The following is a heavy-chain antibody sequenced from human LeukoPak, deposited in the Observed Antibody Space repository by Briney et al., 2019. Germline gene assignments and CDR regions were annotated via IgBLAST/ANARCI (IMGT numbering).Heavy chain of an antibody. V-gene: IGHV3-21*01. Sequence: KPGGSLRLSCAASGFTFSSYSMNWVRQAPGKGLEWVSSISSSSSNIYYADSVKGRFTISRDNAKNSLHLQMNSLSVEDTAEYYGAKVEEGIVWCGEGGQGTLVTVS. J-gene: IGHJ4*02. CDR1: GFTFSSYS. D-gene: IGHD2-21*01. CDR2: ISSSSSNI. CDR3: AKVEEGIVWCGE.